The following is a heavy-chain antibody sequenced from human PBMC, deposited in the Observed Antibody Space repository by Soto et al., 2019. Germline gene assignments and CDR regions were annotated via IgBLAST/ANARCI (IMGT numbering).Heavy chain of an antibody. Sequence: QVQLVQSGAEVKKPGASVKVSCKASGYTFTSYDINWVRQATGQGLEWLGWMNPNRGNTGYAQKCQGRVTMTRNTSISTAYMELSTLRSEDTAVYYCARELPMIVDNWGQGTLVTVSS. CDR3: ARELPMIVDN. V-gene: IGHV1-8*01. D-gene: IGHD3-22*01. J-gene: IGHJ4*02. CDR1: GYTFTSYD. CDR2: MNPNRGNT.